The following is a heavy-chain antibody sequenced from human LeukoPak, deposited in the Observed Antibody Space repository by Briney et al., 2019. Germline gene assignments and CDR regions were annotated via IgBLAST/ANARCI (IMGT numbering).Heavy chain of an antibody. CDR2: ISSSSSYI. V-gene: IGHV3-21*01. Sequence: GSLRLSCAASGFTFSSYSMNWVRQAPGKGLEWVSSISSSSSYIYYADSVKGRFTISRDNAKNSLYLQMNSLRAEDTAVYYCARGPPSGCSSTSCYLNYWGQGPLVTVSS. D-gene: IGHD2-2*01. CDR3: ARGPPSGCSSTSCYLNY. CDR1: GFTFSSYS. J-gene: IGHJ4*02.